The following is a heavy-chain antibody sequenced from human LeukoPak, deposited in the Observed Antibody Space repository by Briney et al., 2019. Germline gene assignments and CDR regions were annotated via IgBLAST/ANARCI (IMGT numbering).Heavy chain of an antibody. V-gene: IGHV4-39*01. CDR2: ICYSGST. Sequence: SETLSLTCSVSGGSIGSSSYCWGWIRQPPGKGLEWIGTICYSGSTFYNPSLKSRVTLSVDTSKNQFSLKLSSVTAVDTAVYYCARTENYIPEDCFDPWGQGTLVTVSS. CDR3: ARTENYIPEDCFDP. CDR1: GGSIGSSSYC. D-gene: IGHD5-24*01. J-gene: IGHJ5*02.